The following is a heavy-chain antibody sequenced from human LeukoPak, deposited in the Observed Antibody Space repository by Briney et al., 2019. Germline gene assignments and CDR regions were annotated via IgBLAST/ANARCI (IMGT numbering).Heavy chain of an antibody. CDR2: ISFDGTIT. J-gene: IGHJ4*02. CDR1: GFTFSNYA. D-gene: IGHD2-2*01. CDR3: ATDRSSHCLSTTCYEYFDF. Sequence: PGGSLRLSCAASGFTFSNYAMHWVRQAPGKGLEWVALISFDGTITYYTDSVKGRFSISRDNSKNTLYLQMSSLSVEDTAVYYCATDRSSHCLSTTCYEYFDFWGQGTLVTVSS. V-gene: IGHV3-30-3*01.